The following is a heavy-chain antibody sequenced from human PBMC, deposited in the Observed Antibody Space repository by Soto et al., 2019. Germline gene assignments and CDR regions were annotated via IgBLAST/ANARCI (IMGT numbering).Heavy chain of an antibody. CDR1: GFTFSDYT. J-gene: IGHJ5*02. CDR3: AKDHYPPGSDLNWAVNWLDA. D-gene: IGHD3-16*02. Sequence: GGSLRLSCAASGFTFSDYTIHWVRQAPGKGLEWVAVISYDGNNKKYADSVEGRFTISRDNSKNTLYLQLNSLRDEDTAVYYCAKDHYPPGSDLNWAVNWLDACGQGTLVTVSS. CDR2: ISYDGNNK. V-gene: IGHV3-30-3*01.